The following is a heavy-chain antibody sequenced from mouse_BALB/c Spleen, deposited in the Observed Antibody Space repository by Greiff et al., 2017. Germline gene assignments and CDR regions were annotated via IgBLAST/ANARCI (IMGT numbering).Heavy chain of an antibody. Sequence: EVQLVESGAELVKPGASVKLSCTASGFNIKDTYMHWVKQRPEQGLEWIGRIDPANGNTKYDPKFQGKATITADTSSNTAYLQLSSLTSEDTAVYYCARGSSSGYLDYWGQGTTLTVSS. D-gene: IGHD3-1*01. CDR1: GFNIKDTY. J-gene: IGHJ2*01. V-gene: IGHV14-3*02. CDR3: ARGSSSGYLDY. CDR2: IDPANGNT.